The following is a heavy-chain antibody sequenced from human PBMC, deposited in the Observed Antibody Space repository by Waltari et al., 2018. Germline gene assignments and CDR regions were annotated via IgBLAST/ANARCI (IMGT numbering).Heavy chain of an antibody. CDR3: AGGGSQYYADWGLDS. V-gene: IGHV4-38-2*01. D-gene: IGHD1-26*01. J-gene: IGHJ4*03. CDR1: GYSISSGYF. Sequence: QVQLQESGPGLVKPSETLSLTCAVSGYSISSGYFWGWIRQHPGKGLEYIGYISDSSGTTNYNPLLRSRVTISKDTSKNQFSLKLNSVTAADTAVYYCAGGGSQYYADWGLDSWGQGVVVTVSS. CDR2: ISDSSGTT.